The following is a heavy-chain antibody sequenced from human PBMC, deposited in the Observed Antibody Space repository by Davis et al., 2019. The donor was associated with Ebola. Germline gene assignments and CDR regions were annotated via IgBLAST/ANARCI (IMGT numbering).Heavy chain of an antibody. V-gene: IGHV1-18*04. CDR1: GYTFTSYG. D-gene: IGHD3-3*01. Sequence: ASVKVSCKASGYTFTSYGISWVRQAPGQGLEWMGWISAYNGNTNYAQKLQGRVTMTTDTSTSTAYMELRSLRSDDTAVYYCARGEFTIFGVAEAFDYWGQGTLVTVSS. CDR2: ISAYNGNT. CDR3: ARGEFTIFGVAEAFDY. J-gene: IGHJ4*02.